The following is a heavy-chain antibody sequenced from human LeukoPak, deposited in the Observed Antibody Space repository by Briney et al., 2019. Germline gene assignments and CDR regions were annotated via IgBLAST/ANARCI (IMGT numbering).Heavy chain of an antibody. CDR2: INTDGSST. CDR3: AREDSGSYHYDY. J-gene: IGHJ4*02. Sequence: GGSLRLSCAASGFTFSSYWMHWVRQAPGKGLVWVSRINTDGSSTTYADSVKGRFTISRDHAKNTLYLQMNSLRAEDTAVYYCAREDSGSYHYDYWGQGTLVTVSS. D-gene: IGHD1-26*01. V-gene: IGHV3-74*01. CDR1: GFTFSSYW.